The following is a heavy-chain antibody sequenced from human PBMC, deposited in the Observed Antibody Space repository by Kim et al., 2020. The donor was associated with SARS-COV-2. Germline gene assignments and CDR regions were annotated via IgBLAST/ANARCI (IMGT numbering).Heavy chain of an antibody. CDR2: ISYDGSNK. Sequence: GGSLRLSCAASGFTFSSYAMHWVRQAPGKGLEWVAVISYDGSNKYYADSVKSRFTISRDNSKNTLYLQMNSLRAEDTAVYYCARDLGHLLRYFDWSTKRNPDYWGQGTLVTVSS. D-gene: IGHD3-9*01. V-gene: IGHV3-30*04. CDR1: GFTFSSYA. CDR3: ARDLGHLLRYFDWSTKRNPDY. J-gene: IGHJ4*02.